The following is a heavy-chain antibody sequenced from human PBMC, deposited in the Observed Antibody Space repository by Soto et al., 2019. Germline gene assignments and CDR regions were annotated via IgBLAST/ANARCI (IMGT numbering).Heavy chain of an antibody. CDR3: ARYKSNYYYGMDV. D-gene: IGHD1-20*01. J-gene: IGHJ6*02. V-gene: IGHV4-30-4*02. Sequence: PSETLSLTCTVSGGSISSGDYYWSWIRQPPGKGLEWIGYIYYSGSTYYNPSLKSRVTISVDTSKNQFSLKLSSVTAADTAVYYCARYKSNYYYGMDVWGQATTVTVSS. CDR1: GGSISSGDYY. CDR2: IYYSGST.